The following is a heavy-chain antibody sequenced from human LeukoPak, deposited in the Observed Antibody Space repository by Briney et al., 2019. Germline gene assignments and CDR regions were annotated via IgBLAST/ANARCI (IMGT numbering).Heavy chain of an antibody. CDR1: GGSIGSYY. J-gene: IGHJ4*02. D-gene: IGHD3-10*01. CDR3: AGRPDASGSYSLDY. CDR2: IYISGST. Sequence: SETLSLTCTVSGGSIGSYYWSWMRQPPGKGLEWIGNIYISGSTNYNPSLKSRVTISVDTSKNQFSLKLSSVTAADTAVYYCAGRPDASGSYSLDYWGQGTLVTVSS. V-gene: IGHV4-4*09.